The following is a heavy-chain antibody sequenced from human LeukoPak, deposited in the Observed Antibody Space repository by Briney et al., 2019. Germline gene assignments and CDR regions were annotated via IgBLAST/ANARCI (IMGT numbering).Heavy chain of an antibody. CDR1: GFTFNNAW. Sequence: GGSLRLSCAASGFTFNNAWMSWVRQAPGKGLEWVSAISGSGGSTYYADSVKGRFTISRDNSKNTLYLQMNSLRAEDTAVYYCAKEYGDYPNWGQGTLVTVSS. V-gene: IGHV3-23*01. D-gene: IGHD4-17*01. CDR2: ISGSGGST. J-gene: IGHJ4*02. CDR3: AKEYGDYPN.